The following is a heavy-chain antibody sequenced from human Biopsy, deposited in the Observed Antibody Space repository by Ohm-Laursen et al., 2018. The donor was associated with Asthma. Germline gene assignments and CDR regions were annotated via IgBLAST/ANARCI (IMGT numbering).Heavy chain of an antibody. J-gene: IGHJ3*02. CDR2: VSSDGHNK. CDR3: ARQSGQDYGDSSGFGI. V-gene: IGHV3-30*03. CDR1: GFVFSQCG. D-gene: IGHD3-22*01. Sequence: SLSLSCTASGFVFSQCGMHWVCQGPGKGLEWVALVSSDGHNKYYEDSVKGRFTISRDNSRNRLYLQINRLTVEDSAVYFCARQSGQDYGDSSGFGIWGQGTKVAVSS.